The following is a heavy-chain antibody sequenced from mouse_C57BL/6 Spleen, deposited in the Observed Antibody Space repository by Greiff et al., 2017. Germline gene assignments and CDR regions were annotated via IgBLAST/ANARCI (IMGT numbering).Heavy chain of an antibody. CDR3: ARGKEKYFDV. V-gene: IGHV1-55*01. Sequence: VQLVESGAELVKPGASVKMSCKASGYTFTSYWITWVKQRPGQGLEWIGEIYPGSGSTNYNEKFKSKATLTVDTSSSTAYMQLSSLTSEDSAVYFCARGKEKYFDVWGTGTTVTVSS. J-gene: IGHJ1*03. CDR1: GYTFTSYW. CDR2: IYPGSGST.